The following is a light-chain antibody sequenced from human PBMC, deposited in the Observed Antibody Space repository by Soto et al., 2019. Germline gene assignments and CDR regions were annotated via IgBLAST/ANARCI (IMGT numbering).Light chain of an antibody. Sequence: QSALTQPASVSGSPGQSITISCTGTSGDIGSYNRVSWYQQHPGKAPKLIIYEVTDRPSGVSNRFSGSKSGNTASLTISGLQAEDEDEYYCRSYTNLNTRACVFGTGTKLTVL. CDR3: RSYTNLNTRACV. CDR1: SGDIGSYNR. CDR2: EVT. J-gene: IGLJ1*01. V-gene: IGLV2-14*01.